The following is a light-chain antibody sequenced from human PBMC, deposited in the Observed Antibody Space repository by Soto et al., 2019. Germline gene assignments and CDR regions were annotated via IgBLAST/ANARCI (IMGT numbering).Light chain of an antibody. Sequence: EIVLTQSPDTLSLSPGQRATLSCRASQSVRSDYFAWYQQKPGQAPRVIIFGVSTRATGVTDRFSGSGSGTDFTLTISRLEPEDFALYYCQQYGNSQLNFGGGTKADI. CDR3: QQYGNSQLN. CDR2: GVS. J-gene: IGKJ4*01. V-gene: IGKV3-20*01. CDR1: QSVRSDY.